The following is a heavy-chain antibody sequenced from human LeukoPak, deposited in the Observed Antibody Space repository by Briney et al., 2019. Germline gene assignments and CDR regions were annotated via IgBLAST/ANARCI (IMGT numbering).Heavy chain of an antibody. CDR2: IWYDGSNK. CDR3: AGGIGQWLPTDY. D-gene: IGHD6-19*01. V-gene: IGHV3-33*01. CDR1: GYTFTGYY. J-gene: IGHJ4*02. Sequence: PCKASGYTFTGYYMHWVRQAPGKGLEWVAVIWYDGSNKYYADSVKGRFTISRDNSKNTLYLQMNSLRAEDTAVYYCAGGIGQWLPTDYWGQGTLVTVSS.